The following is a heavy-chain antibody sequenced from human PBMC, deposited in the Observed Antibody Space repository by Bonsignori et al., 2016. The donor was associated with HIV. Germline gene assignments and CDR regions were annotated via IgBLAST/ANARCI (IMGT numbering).Heavy chain of an antibody. Sequence: QVQLQESGPGLVKPSETLSLTCRVSGGSIRRSKYDWGWIRQPPGKGLEWIASLYNTVTAHYNPSLKNRVTTSADTSQNHFSLRLASVTAADTAVYFCARHRIDTVSTEYFDLWGQGALVVVSS. CDR2: LYNTVTA. V-gene: IGHV4-39*01. D-gene: IGHD5/OR15-5a*01. CDR3: ARHRIDTVSTEYFDL. CDR1: GGSIRRSKYD. J-gene: IGHJ4*02.